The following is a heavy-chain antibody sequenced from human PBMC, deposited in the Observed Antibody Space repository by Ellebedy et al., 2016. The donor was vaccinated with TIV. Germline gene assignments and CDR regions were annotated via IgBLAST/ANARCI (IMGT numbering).Heavy chain of an antibody. Sequence: GGSLRLSCAASGFTFSSYGMHWVRQAPGKGLEWVAVIWYDGSNKYYADSVKGRFTISRDNSKNTLYLQMNSLRAEDTAVYYCARHYSRSAYNYDGMDVWGQGTTVTVSS. D-gene: IGHD6-6*01. CDR3: ARHYSRSAYNYDGMDV. CDR2: IWYDGSNK. CDR1: GFTFSSYG. V-gene: IGHV3-33*01. J-gene: IGHJ6*02.